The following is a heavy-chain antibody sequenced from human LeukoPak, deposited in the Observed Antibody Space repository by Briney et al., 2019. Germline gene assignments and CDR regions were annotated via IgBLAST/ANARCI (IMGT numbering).Heavy chain of an antibody. D-gene: IGHD2-21*02. Sequence: PGGSLRLSCAASGFTFNSYWMNWVRQAPGKGLEWVANIKQDGSEKYYVDSVKGRFTISRDNAENSLYLQMNSLRAEDTAVYYCAKDLKYCGGDCLGYFQHWGQGTLVTVSS. CDR2: IKQDGSEK. CDR1: GFTFNSYW. CDR3: AKDLKYCGGDCLGYFQH. J-gene: IGHJ1*01. V-gene: IGHV3-7*01.